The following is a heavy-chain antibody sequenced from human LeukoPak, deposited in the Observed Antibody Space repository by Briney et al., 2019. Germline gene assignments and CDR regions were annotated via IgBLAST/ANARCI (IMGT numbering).Heavy chain of an antibody. CDR1: GFTFNQYA. D-gene: IGHD6-19*01. CDR3: AKIGTEWLVRWYFDY. CDR2: LSGSGGST. V-gene: IGHV3-23*01. J-gene: IGHJ4*02. Sequence: GGSLRLSCVASGFTFNQYAMSWVRQAPGKGLEWVSTLSGSGGSTYHADSVKGRFTISRDNSKNTLFLQMDSPRAGDTAVYYCAKIGTEWLVRWYFDYWGQGTLVTVSS.